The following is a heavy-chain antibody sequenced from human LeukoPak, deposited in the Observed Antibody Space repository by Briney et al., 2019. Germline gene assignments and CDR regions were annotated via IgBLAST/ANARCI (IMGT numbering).Heavy chain of an antibody. CDR2: ISGSGDTT. CDR1: GFTFGDYA. V-gene: IGHV3-23*01. Sequence: GGSLRLSCTASGFTFGDYAMSWVRQAPGKGLEWVSVISGSGDTTYYAGSVKGRFTISRDNSKNTLYLQVNSLRAEDTAVYYCAVETELGFDYWGQGTLVTVSS. CDR3: AVETELGFDY. J-gene: IGHJ4*02. D-gene: IGHD7-27*01.